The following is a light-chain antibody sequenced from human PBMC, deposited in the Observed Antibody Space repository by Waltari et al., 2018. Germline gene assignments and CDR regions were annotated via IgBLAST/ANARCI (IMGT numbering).Light chain of an antibody. Sequence: EIVFPQSPAPLSLSTGDRATLSCRASQSVSSYLAWHQQKPGQAPRLLISDASNRSTGIPARFSGSGSGTDCTLTISSLEPEYFVVYYCQQRSNWPPYTFGQGTKLEIK. CDR2: DAS. CDR1: QSVSSY. CDR3: QQRSNWPPYT. V-gene: IGKV3-11*01. J-gene: IGKJ2*01.